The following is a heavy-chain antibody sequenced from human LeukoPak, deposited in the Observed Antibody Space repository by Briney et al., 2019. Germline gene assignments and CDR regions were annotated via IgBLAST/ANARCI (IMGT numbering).Heavy chain of an antibody. D-gene: IGHD6-13*01. J-gene: IGHJ4*02. CDR1: GFTLSDSY. V-gene: IGHV3-23*01. CDR3: AKRPRAAAGYYFDY. CDR2: ISGSGGST. Sequence: GGSLRLSCAASGFTLSDSYMSWVRQAPGKGLEWVSAISGSGGSTYYADSVKGRFTISRDNSKNTLYLQMNSLRAEDTAVYYCAKRPRAAAGYYFDYWGQGTLVTVSS.